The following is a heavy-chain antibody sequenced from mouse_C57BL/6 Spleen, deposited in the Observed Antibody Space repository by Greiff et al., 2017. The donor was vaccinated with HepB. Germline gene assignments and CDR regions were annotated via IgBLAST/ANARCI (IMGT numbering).Heavy chain of an antibody. V-gene: IGHV14-4*01. D-gene: IGHD2-14*01. CDR3: TGGTNTGVY. CDR2: IDPENGDT. CDR1: GFNIKDDY. J-gene: IGHJ2*01. Sequence: VQLQQSGAELVRPGASVKLSCTASGFNIKDDYMHWVKQRPEQGLEWIGWIDPENGDTEYASKFQGKAPITADTSSNTAYLQLSSLTSEDTAVYYCTGGTNTGVYWGQGTTLTVSS.